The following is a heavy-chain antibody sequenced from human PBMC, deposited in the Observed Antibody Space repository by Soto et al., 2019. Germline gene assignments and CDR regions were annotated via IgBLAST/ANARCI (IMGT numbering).Heavy chain of an antibody. V-gene: IGHV3-33*01. Sequence: QVKLVESGGGVVQPGRSLRLSCAASGFTFSSYGMHWVRQAPGKGLEWVAVIWYDGSNKYYADSVKGRFTISRDNSKNTLYLQMNSLRAEDTAVYYCASSYGSGSYYNNFDAFDIWGQGTMVTVSS. D-gene: IGHD3-10*01. CDR1: GFTFSSYG. CDR3: ASSYGSGSYYNNFDAFDI. J-gene: IGHJ3*02. CDR2: IWYDGSNK.